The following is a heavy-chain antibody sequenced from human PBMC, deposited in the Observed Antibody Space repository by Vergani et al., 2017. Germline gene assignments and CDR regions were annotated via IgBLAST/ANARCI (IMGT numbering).Heavy chain of an antibody. V-gene: IGHV4-34*01. CDR1: GGSFSGYY. CDR2: INHSGST. D-gene: IGHD3-22*01. J-gene: IGHJ4*02. CDR3: ARSGGYDSRGYFDY. Sequence: QVQLQQWGAGLLKPSETLSLTCAVYGGSFSGYYWSWIRQPPGKGLEWIGEINHSGSTNYNPSLKSRVTILVDTSKNQFSLKLSSVTAADTAVYYCARSGGYDSRGYFDYWGQGTLVTVSS.